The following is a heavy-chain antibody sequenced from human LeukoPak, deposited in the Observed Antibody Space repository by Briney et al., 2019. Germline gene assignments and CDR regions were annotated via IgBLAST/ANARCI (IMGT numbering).Heavy chain of an antibody. CDR2: INHSGST. V-gene: IGHV4-34*01. D-gene: IGHD2-2*01. CDR3: ERSRSLGYCSSTNCYPLDY. CDR1: GGSFSGYY. Sequence: SETLSLTCAVYGGSFSGYYWGWIRQPPGKGLEWIGEINHSGSTNYNPSLKSRVTISVDTSKNQFSLKLSSVTAADTAVYYCERSRSLGYCSSTNCYPLDYWGQGTLVTVSS. J-gene: IGHJ4*02.